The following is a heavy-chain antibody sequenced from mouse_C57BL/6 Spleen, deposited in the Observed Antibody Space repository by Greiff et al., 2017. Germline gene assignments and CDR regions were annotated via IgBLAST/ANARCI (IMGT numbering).Heavy chain of an antibody. CDR3: RGARLYFDV. V-gene: IGHV3-1*01. D-gene: IGHD1-2*01. J-gene: IGHJ1*03. Sequence: EVQLLEPGPGLVKPSQSLSLTCTATGYSITSGYDRHLIRHLPGNKLECMGYITYSGSTNYNPSLKSRTSITHDTSKNHFFLKLNSVTAEDTAAYCCRGARLYFDVWGTGTTVTVSS. CDR2: ITYSGST. CDR1: GYSITSGYD.